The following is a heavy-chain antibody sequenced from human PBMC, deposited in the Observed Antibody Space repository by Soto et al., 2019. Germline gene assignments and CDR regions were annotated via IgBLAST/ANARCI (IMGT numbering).Heavy chain of an antibody. CDR1: GFTFTKYW. CDR2: TTSDGTRT. CDR3: TRGSHYGMDV. Sequence: GRSLRRSCAPSGFTFTKYWMHWDRQGPGTGLVWVSHTTSDGTRTTHADSVKGRFTITRDNAKNTLYLQMNSLTVEDTGVYFCTRGSHYGMDVWGQGTTVTVSS. V-gene: IGHV3-74*01. J-gene: IGHJ6*02.